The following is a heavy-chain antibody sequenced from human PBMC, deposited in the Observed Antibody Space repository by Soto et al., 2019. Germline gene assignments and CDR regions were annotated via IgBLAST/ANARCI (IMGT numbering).Heavy chain of an antibody. V-gene: IGHV1-3*01. D-gene: IGHD2-2*01. Sequence: QVQLVQSGAEVKRPGASVKVSCKASGYIFMNYAVHWVRQAPGQSLEWVGWINAGNGDTKYSQRFQGRVTITRDTSASPAYREVSSLRSEDTAVYYCARVPRYSYDIVAVPAVMFDDWFDPWGQGTLVTVSS. CDR3: ARVPRYSYDIVAVPAVMFDDWFDP. J-gene: IGHJ5*02. CDR1: GYIFMNYA. CDR2: INAGNGDT.